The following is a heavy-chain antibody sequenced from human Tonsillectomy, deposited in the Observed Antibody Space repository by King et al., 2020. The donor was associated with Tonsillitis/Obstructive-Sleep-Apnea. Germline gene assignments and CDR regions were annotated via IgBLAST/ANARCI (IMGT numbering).Heavy chain of an antibody. D-gene: IGHD2-8*01. J-gene: IGHJ4*02. V-gene: IGHV5-51*01. CDR3: VNGVHY. CDR1: GYTFTSYY. Sequence: QLVQSGAEVKKTGESLKISCKGSGYTFTSYYIAWVRQMPGKGLEWMGNIYPGDPDTRYSPSFQGQVTISVDNSITTAYLQWSSLNASDTATFYCVNGVHYWGQGTLVTVSS. CDR2: IYPGDPDT.